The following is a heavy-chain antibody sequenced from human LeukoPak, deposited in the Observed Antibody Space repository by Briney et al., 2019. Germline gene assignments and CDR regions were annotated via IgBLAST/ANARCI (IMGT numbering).Heavy chain of an antibody. D-gene: IGHD4-11*01. J-gene: IGHJ4*02. CDR3: ARNPPLQPLDY. CDR2: IYPGDSDT. V-gene: IGHV5-51*01. CDR1: GYTFTSYW. Sequence: HGESLKISCKGSGYTFTSYWIGWVRQMPGKGLEWMGIIYPGDSDTRYSPSFQGQVTISADKSTSTAYLQWTSLKASDTAMYYCARNPPLQPLDYWGQGTLVTVSS.